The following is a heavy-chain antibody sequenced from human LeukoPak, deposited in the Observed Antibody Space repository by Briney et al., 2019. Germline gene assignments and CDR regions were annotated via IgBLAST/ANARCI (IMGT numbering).Heavy chain of an antibody. J-gene: IGHJ6*03. CDR2: IWYSGNNK. D-gene: IGHD5-12*01. Sequence: PGGSLRLSCAASGFTFRSYGMHWVRQAPGKGLEWLASIWYSGNNKNYADSVKGRFTISRDNSKNTLYLQMNSLRAEDTAVYYRARVPIVATISGGYYYMDVWGKGTTVTVSS. V-gene: IGHV3-33*08. CDR1: GFTFRSYG. CDR3: ARVPIVATISGGYYYMDV.